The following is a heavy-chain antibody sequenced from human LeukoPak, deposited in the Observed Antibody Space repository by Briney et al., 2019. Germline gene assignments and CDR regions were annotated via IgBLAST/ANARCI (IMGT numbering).Heavy chain of an antibody. CDR2: IYYSGST. CDR3: ARLDGYNWYFDY. D-gene: IGHD5-24*01. Sequence: SETLSLTCTVSGGSINNYYWSWIRQPPGKGLEWIGYIYYSGSTNYNPSLKSRVTISVDTSKSQFSLKLSSVTAADTAVYYCARLDGYNWYFDYWGQGTLVTVSS. V-gene: IGHV4-59*01. CDR1: GGSINNYY. J-gene: IGHJ4*02.